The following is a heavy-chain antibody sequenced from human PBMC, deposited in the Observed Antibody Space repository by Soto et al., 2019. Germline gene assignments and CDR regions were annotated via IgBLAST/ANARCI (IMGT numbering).Heavy chain of an antibody. Sequence: QVQLQESGPGLVKPSQTLSLTCTVSGGSISSGGYYWSWIRQHPGKGLEWIGYVYYSGSTYYNPSLKSRVTISVDTSKNQFSLKLSSVTAADTAVYYCASGGSSPSNWFDPWGQGTLVTVSS. CDR1: GGSISSGGYY. CDR2: VYYSGST. V-gene: IGHV4-31*03. D-gene: IGHD6-13*01. J-gene: IGHJ5*02. CDR3: ASGGSSPSNWFDP.